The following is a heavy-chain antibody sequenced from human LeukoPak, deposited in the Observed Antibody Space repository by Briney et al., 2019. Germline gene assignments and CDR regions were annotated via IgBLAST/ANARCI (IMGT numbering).Heavy chain of an antibody. J-gene: IGHJ5*02. CDR1: GYTFTSYE. V-gene: IGHV1-8*01. CDR2: MSPDSGNT. CDR3: AREMMRARWFDP. Sequence: ASVKVSCKASGYTFTSYEINWVRQAPGHGLEWMGWMSPDSGNTGYAQKFQGRVTMTRNTSISTAYMELSSLRSEDTAVYYCAREMMRARWFDPWGQGTLVTVSS. D-gene: IGHD3-16*01.